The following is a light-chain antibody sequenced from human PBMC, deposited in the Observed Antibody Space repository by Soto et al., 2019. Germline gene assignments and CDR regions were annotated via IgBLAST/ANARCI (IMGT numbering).Light chain of an antibody. V-gene: IGLV8-61*01. J-gene: IGLJ2*01. Sequence: QTVVTQEPSFSVSPGGTVTLTCGVTSGSVSTTYYPSWYQQTPGQAPRTLIYSTNIRSSGVPDRFSGSILGNKAALTITGDQADDESDYHCMLYMGGGLVVFGGGTKLTVL. CDR2: STN. CDR1: SGSVSTTYY. CDR3: MLYMGGGLVV.